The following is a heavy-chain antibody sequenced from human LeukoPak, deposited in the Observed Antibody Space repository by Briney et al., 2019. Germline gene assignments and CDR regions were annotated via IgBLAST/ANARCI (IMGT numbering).Heavy chain of an antibody. V-gene: IGHV3-23*01. CDR3: AKGYMTTAFDY. J-gene: IGHJ4*02. CDR2: MSGSGGST. D-gene: IGHD4-11*01. CDR1: GFTFSSYG. Sequence: GGTLRLSCAASGFTFSSYGMSWVRQAPGKGLEWVSAMSGSGGSTYYADSVKGRFTISRDNSMNTLYLQMNSLRAEDTAVYYCAKGYMTTAFDYWGQGTLVTVSS.